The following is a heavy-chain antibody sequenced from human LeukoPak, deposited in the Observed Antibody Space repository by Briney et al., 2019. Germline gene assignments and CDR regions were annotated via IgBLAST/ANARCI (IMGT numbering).Heavy chain of an antibody. CDR1: GGSFSGYY. CDR3: ASGGFKAFDP. V-gene: IGHV4-34*01. J-gene: IGHJ5*02. Sequence: SETLSLTCAVYGGSFSGYYWSWIRQPPGKGLEWIGEINHSGSTNYNPSLKSRVTISVDTSKNQFSLKLSSVTAADTAVYYCASGGFKAFDPWGQGTLVTVSS. CDR2: INHSGST.